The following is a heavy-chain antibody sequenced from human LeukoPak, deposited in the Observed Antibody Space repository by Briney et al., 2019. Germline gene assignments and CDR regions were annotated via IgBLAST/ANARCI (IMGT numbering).Heavy chain of an antibody. CDR1: GGSISSGGYY. Sequence: SETLSLTCTVSGGSISSGGYYWTWIRQHPGKGLEWIGYIYDSGGTNYNPSLKSRAIISVDTSKNQFSLNLSSVTAADTAVYYCARGVGRTGDRTKPLFDYWGQGTLVPVSS. D-gene: IGHD7-27*01. CDR2: IYDSGGT. J-gene: IGHJ4*02. CDR3: ARGVGRTGDRTKPLFDY. V-gene: IGHV4-31*03.